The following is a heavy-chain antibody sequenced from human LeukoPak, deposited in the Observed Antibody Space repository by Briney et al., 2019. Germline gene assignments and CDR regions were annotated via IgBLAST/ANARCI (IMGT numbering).Heavy chain of an antibody. V-gene: IGHV3-21*01. J-gene: IGHJ4*02. D-gene: IGHD6-19*01. CDR2: MSSSGTYI. Sequence: GGSLRLSCAASGFTFSSYSMNWVRQAPGKGMEWVSFMSSSGTYIYYADSLKGRFTISRDNAKNSLYLQMNSLRAEDTAVYYCTGSDSSGWSFDYWGQGTLVTVSS. CDR1: GFTFSSYS. CDR3: TGSDSSGWSFDY.